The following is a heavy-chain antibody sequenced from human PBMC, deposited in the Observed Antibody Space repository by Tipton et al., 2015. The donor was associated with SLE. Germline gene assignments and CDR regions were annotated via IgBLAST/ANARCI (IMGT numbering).Heavy chain of an antibody. Sequence: TLSLTCTVSGGSISSYYWSWIRQSPGKGLEWIGEIDYSGTTNYNPSLKSRATISLDLSTSQLSLKLGSVTAADTAIYYCALRFLEWSHYYGVDVWGQGTTVTVSS. J-gene: IGHJ6*02. CDR3: ALRFLEWSHYYGVDV. D-gene: IGHD3-3*01. CDR2: IDYSGTT. V-gene: IGHV4-59*12. CDR1: GGSISSYY.